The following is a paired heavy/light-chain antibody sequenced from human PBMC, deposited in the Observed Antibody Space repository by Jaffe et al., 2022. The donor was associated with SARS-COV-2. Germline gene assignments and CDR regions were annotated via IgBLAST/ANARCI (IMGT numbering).Heavy chain of an antibody. CDR2: INSDGSAT. Sequence: EVQMVESGGGLVQPGGSLRLSCAVSGFTFTSYWMYWVRQGPGKGLVWVSAINSDGSATRYADSVKGRFTISRDNAKSTLYLQLNSLRAEDTAIYYCVRLHEPGYWGQGTLVTVSS. J-gene: IGHJ4*02. CDR1: GFTFTSYW. CDR3: VRLHEPGY. V-gene: IGHV3-74*01.
Light chain of an antibody. J-gene: IGKJ4*01. CDR3: QQYGSSPVT. V-gene: IGKV3-20*01. CDR2: GAS. CDR1: QSVAANY. Sequence: EIVLTQSPGTLSLSPGERATLSCRASQSVAANYLAWFRQKPGQAPRLLIYGASSRATGIPDRFSGSGSGTDFTLAISRLEPEDSAIYYCQQYGSSPVTLGGGTKVEIK.